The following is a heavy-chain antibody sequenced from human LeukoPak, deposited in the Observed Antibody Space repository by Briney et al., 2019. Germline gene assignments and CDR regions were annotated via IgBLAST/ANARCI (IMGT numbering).Heavy chain of an antibody. Sequence: PSETLSLTCTVSGGSLSSGGYYWTWIRQHPGKGLEWLAYIYYVGNTYYNPSLESRLSILADTSKNHFSLNLSSVTAADTAIYYCARFSTRLTGERIGAFDLWGQGTMVTVSS. CDR2: IYYVGNT. V-gene: IGHV4-31*03. CDR1: GGSLSSGGYY. CDR3: ARFSTRLTGERIGAFDL. D-gene: IGHD7-27*01. J-gene: IGHJ3*01.